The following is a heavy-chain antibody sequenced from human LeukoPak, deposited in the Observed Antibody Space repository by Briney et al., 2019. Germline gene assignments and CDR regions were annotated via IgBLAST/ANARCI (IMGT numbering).Heavy chain of an antibody. Sequence: GGSLRLSCAASGFTVSTYYMSWVRQAPGKGLEWVSVFYIGVGTYYAESVKGRFTISRDNSKNTLYLQMNSLRAEDTALYYCARDTPHASGTYRDAFDIWGQGTMVTVSS. V-gene: IGHV3-66*01. CDR2: FYIGVGT. CDR1: GFTVSTYY. J-gene: IGHJ3*02. D-gene: IGHD3-10*01. CDR3: ARDTPHASGTYRDAFDI.